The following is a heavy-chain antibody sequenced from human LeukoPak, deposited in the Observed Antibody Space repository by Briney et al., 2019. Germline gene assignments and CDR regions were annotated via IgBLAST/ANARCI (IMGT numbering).Heavy chain of an antibody. V-gene: IGHV3-7*01. J-gene: IGHJ4*02. CDR1: GFTFSSYW. CDR3: ARPALRFLEWLPSIDY. Sequence: GGSLRLSCAASGFTFSSYWMSWVRQAPGKGLEWVANIKQDGSEKYYVDSVKGRFTISRDNSKNTLYLQMNSLRAEDTAVYYCARPALRFLEWLPSIDYWGQGTLVTVSS. D-gene: IGHD3-3*01. CDR2: IKQDGSEK.